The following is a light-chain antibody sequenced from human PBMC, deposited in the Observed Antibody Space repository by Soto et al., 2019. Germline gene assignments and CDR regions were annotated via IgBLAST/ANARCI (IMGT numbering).Light chain of an antibody. CDR2: GDN. CDR1: SSNIGSYYD. Sequence: QAVVTQPPSVSGAPGQRVTIPCTGSSSNIGSYYDVHWYQQLPGTVPKLLIYGDNNRPSGVPDRFSCSKSGTSASLAITGLQAGLEAAYDCQSYVSSLSHVVFGGGAKLPVL. V-gene: IGLV1-40*01. CDR3: QSYVSSLSHVV. J-gene: IGLJ2*01.